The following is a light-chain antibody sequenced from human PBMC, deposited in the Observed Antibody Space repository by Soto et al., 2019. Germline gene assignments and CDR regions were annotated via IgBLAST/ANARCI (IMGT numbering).Light chain of an antibody. CDR2: GAY. Sequence: EIVMTQSPATLSVSPGERATLSCGASQSVRSNLAWYQQKPGQAPRLLIYGAYTRATDIPARFSGTGSGTEFTLTISRLEPEDFAMYYCQQYGYLVTFGGGTKVDIK. V-gene: IGKV3-15*01. CDR3: QQYGYLVT. CDR1: QSVRSN. J-gene: IGKJ4*01.